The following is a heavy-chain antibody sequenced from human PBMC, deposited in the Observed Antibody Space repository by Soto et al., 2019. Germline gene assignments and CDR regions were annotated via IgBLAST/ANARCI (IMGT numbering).Heavy chain of an antibody. CDR3: AKAYFVWSSEQPYYFDY. CDR1: GFTFSNYA. CDR2: ISGSGGRS. V-gene: IGHV3-23*01. Sequence: EVQLLDSGGGLVQPGESLRLSCAASGFTFSNYAMTWVRQGPGKGLEWVSGISGSGGRSYYADSVKGRFTISRDNSKSTLYLQMNILRAEDTAVYYCAKAYFVWSSEQPYYFDYWGQGTLVTVSS. J-gene: IGHJ4*02. D-gene: IGHD3-16*01.